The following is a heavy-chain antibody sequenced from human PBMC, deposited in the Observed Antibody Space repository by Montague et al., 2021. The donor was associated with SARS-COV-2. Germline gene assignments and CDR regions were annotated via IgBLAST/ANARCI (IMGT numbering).Heavy chain of an antibody. CDR1: GFTFSSYD. V-gene: IGHV3-13*01. D-gene: IGHD1-26*01. CDR3: ARAPVCGVYGMDV. CDR2: IGTAGGT. Sequence: SLRLSCAASGFTFSSYDMHWVRQATGKGLEWVSAIGTAGGTYYPGSVKGRFTISRENAKNSLYLHMNSLRAGDTAVYYCARAPVCGVYGMDVWGQGTTVTVSS. J-gene: IGHJ6*02.